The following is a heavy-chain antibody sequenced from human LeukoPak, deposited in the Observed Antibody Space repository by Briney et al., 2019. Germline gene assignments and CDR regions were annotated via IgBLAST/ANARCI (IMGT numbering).Heavy chain of an antibody. CDR2: ISSSSSYI. CDR1: GFTFSSYS. Sequence: PGGSLRLSCAASGFTFSSYSMNWVRQAPGKGLEWVSSISSSSSYIYYADSVKGRFAISRDNAKNSLYLQMNSLRAEDTAVYYCARDDWNFWSGYYSTHFYYYMDVWGKGTTVTVSS. D-gene: IGHD3-3*01. CDR3: ARDDWNFWSGYYSTHFYYYMDV. J-gene: IGHJ6*03. V-gene: IGHV3-21*01.